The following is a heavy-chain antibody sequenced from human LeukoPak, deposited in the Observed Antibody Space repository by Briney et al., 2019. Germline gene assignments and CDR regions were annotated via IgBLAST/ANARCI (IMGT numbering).Heavy chain of an antibody. Sequence: ASVKVSCKASGGTFSSYAISWVRQAPGQGLEWMGGIIPIFGTANYAQKFQGRVTITADESTSTAYMELSSLRSEDTAVYHCARALGGGDCYSYWGQGTLVTVSS. V-gene: IGHV1-69*13. J-gene: IGHJ4*02. CDR1: GGTFSSYA. CDR3: ARALGGGDCYSY. CDR2: IIPIFGTA. D-gene: IGHD2-21*01.